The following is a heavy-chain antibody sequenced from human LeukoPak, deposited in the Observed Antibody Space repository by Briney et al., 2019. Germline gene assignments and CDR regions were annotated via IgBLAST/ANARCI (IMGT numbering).Heavy chain of an antibody. J-gene: IGHJ4*02. CDR3: ARGGSYYGF. CDR1: GYTFTGYY. CDR2: IIPILGIA. D-gene: IGHD1-26*01. V-gene: IGHV1-69*04. Sequence: ASVKVSCKASGYTFTGYYMHWVRQAPGQGLEWMGRIIPILGIANYAQKFQGRVTITADKSTSTAYMELSSLRSEDTAVYYCARGGSYYGFWGQGTLVTVSS.